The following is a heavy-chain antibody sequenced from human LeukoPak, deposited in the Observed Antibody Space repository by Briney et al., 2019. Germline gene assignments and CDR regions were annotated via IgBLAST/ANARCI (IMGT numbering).Heavy chain of an antibody. V-gene: IGHV3-23*01. CDR1: GFTFSSYA. CDR3: AKDLTDFWSGYDY. Sequence: GGSLRLSCAAPGFTFSSYAMSWVRQAPGKGLEWVSAISGSGGSTYYADSVKGRFTISRDNSKNTLYLQMNSLRAEDTAVYYCAKDLTDFWSGYDYWDQGTLVTVSS. D-gene: IGHD3-3*01. J-gene: IGHJ4*02. CDR2: ISGSGGST.